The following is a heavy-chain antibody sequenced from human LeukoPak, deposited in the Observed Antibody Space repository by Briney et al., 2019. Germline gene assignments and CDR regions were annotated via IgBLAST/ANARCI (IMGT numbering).Heavy chain of an antibody. D-gene: IGHD3-10*01. CDR3: TSVGFGPYYFDN. V-gene: IGHV3-15*01. Sequence: PGGSLRLSCAASGFTFSSYSMNWVRQAPGKGLEWVGRIKSKTDGGTTDYAAPVKGRFTISRDDSKNTLYLQMNSLKTEDTAVYYCTSVGFGPYYFDNWGQGSLVTVSS. J-gene: IGHJ4*02. CDR2: IKSKTDGGTT. CDR1: GFTFSSYS.